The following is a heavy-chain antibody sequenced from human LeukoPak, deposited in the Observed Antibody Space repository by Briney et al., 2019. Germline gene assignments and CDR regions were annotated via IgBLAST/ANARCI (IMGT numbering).Heavy chain of an antibody. CDR1: GFTFSSYG. Sequence: GGSLRLSCAASGFTFSSYGMHWVRQAPGKGLEWVAVISYDGSNKYYADSVKGRFTISRDKSKNTLYLQMNSLRAEDTAVYYCAKDWATTVTTLADYWGQGTLVTVSS. V-gene: IGHV3-30*18. J-gene: IGHJ4*02. CDR2: ISYDGSNK. CDR3: AKDWATTVTTLADY. D-gene: IGHD4-17*01.